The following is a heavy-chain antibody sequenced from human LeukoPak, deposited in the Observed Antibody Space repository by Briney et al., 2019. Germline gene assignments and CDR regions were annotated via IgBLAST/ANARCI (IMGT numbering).Heavy chain of an antibody. J-gene: IGHJ5*02. CDR2: IYYSGST. CDR1: GGSISSYY. Sequence: SETLSLTCTVSGGSISSYYWSWIRQPPGKGLEWLGYIYYSGSTNYNPSLKSRVTISVDTSKNQFSLKLSSVTAADTAVYYCARLDRSAWFDPWGQGTLVTVSS. V-gene: IGHV4-59*08. CDR3: ARLDRSAWFDP.